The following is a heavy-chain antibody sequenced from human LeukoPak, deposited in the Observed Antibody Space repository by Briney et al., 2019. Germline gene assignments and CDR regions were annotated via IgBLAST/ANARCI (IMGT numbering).Heavy chain of an antibody. CDR3: ARPGYSYGYPREYVY. D-gene: IGHD5-18*01. Sequence: SETLSLTCAVYGGSFSGYYWSWIRQPPGKGLEWIGEINHSGSTNYNPSLKSRVTISVDTSKNQFSLKPSSVTAADTAVYYCARPGYSYGYPREYVYWGQGTLVTVSS. J-gene: IGHJ4*02. CDR2: INHSGST. CDR1: GGSFSGYY. V-gene: IGHV4-34*01.